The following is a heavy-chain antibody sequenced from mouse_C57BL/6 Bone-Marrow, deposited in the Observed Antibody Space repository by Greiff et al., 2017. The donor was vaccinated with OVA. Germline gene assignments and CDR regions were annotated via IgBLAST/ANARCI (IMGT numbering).Heavy chain of an antibody. CDR2: ISSGSSTI. Sequence: EVKVVESGGGLVKPGGSLKLSCAASGFTFSDYGMHWVRQAPEKGLEWVAYISSGSSTIYYADTVKGRFTISRDTANNTLYLQMTSLRSEDTAMYYCARINYWYFDVWGTGTTVTVSS. V-gene: IGHV5-17*01. CDR3: ARINYWYFDV. J-gene: IGHJ1*03. CDR1: GFTFSDYG.